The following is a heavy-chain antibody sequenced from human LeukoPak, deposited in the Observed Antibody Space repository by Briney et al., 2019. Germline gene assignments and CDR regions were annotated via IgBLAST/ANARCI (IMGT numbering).Heavy chain of an antibody. D-gene: IGHD4-23*01. J-gene: IGHJ4*02. CDR1: GYTFTIYY. CDR2: INPSGGST. V-gene: IGHV1-46*01. Sequence: ASVKVSFKASGYTFTIYYMHWVRQAPGQGLEWMGIINPSGGSTSYAQKFQGRVTMTRDMSTSTVYMELSSLRSEDTAVYYCAREGTVVTPPHYWGQGTLVTVSS. CDR3: AREGTVVTPPHY.